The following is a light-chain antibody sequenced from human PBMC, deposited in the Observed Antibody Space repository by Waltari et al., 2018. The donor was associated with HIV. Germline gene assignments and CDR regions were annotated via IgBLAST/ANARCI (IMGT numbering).Light chain of an antibody. CDR2: RNN. Sequence: QSVVTQPPSASGTPGQRVTISCSGSRSNIGGDTVNWYQHLPGTAPKLLIYRNNQRPSGVPDRFSGSKSGTSASLAISGLRSEDEADYYCAAWDDSLSAFYVFGTGTKVTVL. V-gene: IGLV1-47*01. CDR3: AAWDDSLSAFYV. J-gene: IGLJ1*01. CDR1: RSNIGGDT.